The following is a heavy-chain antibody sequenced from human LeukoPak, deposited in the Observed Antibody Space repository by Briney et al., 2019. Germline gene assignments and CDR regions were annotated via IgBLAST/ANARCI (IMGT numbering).Heavy chain of an antibody. CDR2: INPSGGST. CDR1: GYTFTSYY. J-gene: IGHJ5*02. V-gene: IGHV1-46*01. CDR3: ARSRRGRFLEWFNWFDP. D-gene: IGHD3-3*01. Sequence: ASVKVSCKASGYTFTSYYMHWVRQAPGQGLEWMGIINPSGGSTSYAQKFQGRVTMTRDTSTSTVYMELSSLRSEDTAVYYCARSRRGRFLEWFNWFDPWAREPWSPSPQ.